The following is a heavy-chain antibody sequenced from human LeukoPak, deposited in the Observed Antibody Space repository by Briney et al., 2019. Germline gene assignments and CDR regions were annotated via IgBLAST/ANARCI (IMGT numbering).Heavy chain of an antibody. CDR2: IYYSGST. D-gene: IGHD5-18*01. J-gene: IGHJ5*02. Sequence: SETLSLTCTVSGGSFSNYYWSWIRQPPGKGLEWIGYIYYSGSTNYNPSLKSRVTISVDTSKNQFSLNLSSVTAADTAVYYCARHPAALVSYGFDPWGQGTLVTVSS. V-gene: IGHV4-59*08. CDR3: ARHPAALVSYGFDP. CDR1: GGSFSNYY.